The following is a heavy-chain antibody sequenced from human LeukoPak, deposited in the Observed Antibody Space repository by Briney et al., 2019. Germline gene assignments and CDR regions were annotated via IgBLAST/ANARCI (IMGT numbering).Heavy chain of an antibody. CDR1: GYTFTGYY. V-gene: IGHV1-2*02. CDR2: INPNSGGT. CDR3: ARTYSNYDYFDY. J-gene: IGHJ4*02. D-gene: IGHD4-11*01. Sequence: ASVKVSCKASGYTFTGYYMHWVRQAPGQGLEWMGWINPNSGGTNYAQKFQGRVTMTRDTSISTAYMELSRLRSDDTAVYYCARTYSNYDYFDYWGQGTLVTVSS.